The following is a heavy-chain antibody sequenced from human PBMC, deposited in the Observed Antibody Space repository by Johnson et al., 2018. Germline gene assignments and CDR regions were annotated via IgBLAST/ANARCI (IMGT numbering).Heavy chain of an antibody. J-gene: IGHJ6*03. CDR1: GFTFSSYA. D-gene: IGHD3-22*01. V-gene: IGHV3-30-3*01. CDR3: ARDYYDSSGPEYYYYYMDV. Sequence: QVQLVESGGGVVQPGRSLRLSCAVYGFTFSSYAMHWVRQAPGKGLEWVAVISYDGSNKYYADSVKGRFTISRDNSKNSLYLQMNSLRAEDTAVYYCARDYYDSSGPEYYYYYMDVWGKGTTVTVSS. CDR2: ISYDGSNK.